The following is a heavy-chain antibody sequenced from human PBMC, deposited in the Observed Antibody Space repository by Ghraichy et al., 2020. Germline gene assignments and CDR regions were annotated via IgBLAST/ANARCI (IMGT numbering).Heavy chain of an antibody. CDR2: IDPVDGEK. CDR1: GYTLTEFS. V-gene: IGHV1-24*01. CDR3: ATGRGFWSGYNTDY. Sequence: ASVKVSCKVSGYTLTEFSMHWVRQSPGKGLEWMGGIDPVDGEKIFAYQFQGRVTLTEDTSTNTGYMELSSLRSEDTAVYYCATGRGFWSGYNTDYWGQGSLVTVSS. D-gene: IGHD3-3*01. J-gene: IGHJ4*02.